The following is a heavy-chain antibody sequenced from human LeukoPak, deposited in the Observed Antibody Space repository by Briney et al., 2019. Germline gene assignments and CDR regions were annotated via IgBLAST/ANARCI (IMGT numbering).Heavy chain of an antibody. CDR3: ARVAVGATTGFTDY. Sequence: KPSETLSLTCTVSGGSISSYFWSWLRQPPGKRLEWIGYISYSGSTDYNPSLKSRVTISVDTSKNQFSLKLSSVTAADTAVYYCARVAVGATTGFTDYWGQGTLVTVSS. J-gene: IGHJ4*02. CDR1: GGSISSYF. V-gene: IGHV4-59*01. CDR2: ISYSGST. D-gene: IGHD1-26*01.